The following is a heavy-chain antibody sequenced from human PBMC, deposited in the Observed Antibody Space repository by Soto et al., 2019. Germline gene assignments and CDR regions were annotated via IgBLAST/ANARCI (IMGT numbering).Heavy chain of an antibody. CDR1: GGTFSDYA. D-gene: IGHD3-10*02. Sequence: QVQLVQSGAEVKKPGSSVKVSCTASGGTFSDYAFSWVRQAPGQGLEWMGGIIPMFSSSSFAQKFQGRLTITPDDSTSTAYISLSSLGSADTAMYYCPKDIGFKQHLFAFDLLRPGTLVTVSS. CDR3: PKDIGFKQHLFAFDL. J-gene: IGHJ4*02. V-gene: IGHV1-69*01. CDR2: IIPMFSSS.